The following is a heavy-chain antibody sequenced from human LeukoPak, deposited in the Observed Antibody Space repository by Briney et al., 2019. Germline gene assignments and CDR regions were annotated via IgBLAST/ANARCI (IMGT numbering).Heavy chain of an antibody. CDR2: IYYSGST. J-gene: IGHJ3*02. Sequence: PSETLSLTCTVSGGSISSSSYYWGWIRQPPGKGLEWIGSIYYSGSTYYNPSLKSRVAISVDTSKNQFSLKLSSVTAADTAVYYCASDNYSGYDSVVSAFDIWGQGTMVTVSS. CDR1: GGSISSSSYY. D-gene: IGHD5-12*01. CDR3: ASDNYSGYDSVVSAFDI. V-gene: IGHV4-39*07.